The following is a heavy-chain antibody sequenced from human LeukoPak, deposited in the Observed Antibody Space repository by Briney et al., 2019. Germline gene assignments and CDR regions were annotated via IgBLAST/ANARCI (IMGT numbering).Heavy chain of an antibody. J-gene: IGHJ4*02. V-gene: IGHV3-23*01. CDR2: ISGSGGST. CDR3: AKDKVRGVIPYYFDY. CDR1: GLTFSSYA. Sequence: GGSLRLSCAASGLTFSSYAMSWVRQAPGKGLEWVSAISGSGGSTYYADSVKGRFTISRDNSKNTLYLQMNSLRAEDTAVYYCAKDKVRGVIPYYFDYWGQGTLVTVSS. D-gene: IGHD3-10*01.